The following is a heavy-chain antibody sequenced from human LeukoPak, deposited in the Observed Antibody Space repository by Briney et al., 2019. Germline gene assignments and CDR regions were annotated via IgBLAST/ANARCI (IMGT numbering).Heavy chain of an antibody. Sequence: ASVKVSCKASGYTLTSYGISWVRQAPGQGLEWMGWISAYNGNTNYAQKLQGRVTMTTDTSTSTAYMELRSLRSDDTAVYYCARDTPTITMIVVVPFDYWGQGTLVTVSS. J-gene: IGHJ4*02. V-gene: IGHV1-18*01. CDR1: GYTLTSYG. CDR2: ISAYNGNT. CDR3: ARDTPTITMIVVVPFDY. D-gene: IGHD3-22*01.